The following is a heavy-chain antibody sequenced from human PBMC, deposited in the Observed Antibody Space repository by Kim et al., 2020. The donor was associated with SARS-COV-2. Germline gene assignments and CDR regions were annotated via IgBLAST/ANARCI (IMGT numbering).Heavy chain of an antibody. D-gene: IGHD3-22*01. J-gene: IGHJ6*02. Sequence: SESLSLTCTVSGGSISSYYLSWIRQPPGKGLEWIGYIYYSGSTNYNPSLKSRVTISVDTSKNQFSLKLSSVTAADTAVYYCARLGYYYDSSGYYYDYGMDVWGQGTTVTVSS. CDR1: GGSISSYY. CDR3: ARLGYYYDSSGYYYDYGMDV. V-gene: IGHV4-59*08. CDR2: IYYSGST.